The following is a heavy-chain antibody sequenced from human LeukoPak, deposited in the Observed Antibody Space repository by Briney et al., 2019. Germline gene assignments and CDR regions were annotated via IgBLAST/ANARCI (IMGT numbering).Heavy chain of an antibody. Sequence: SETLSLTCTVSGGSISDYYWSWIRQPPGKGLEWIGYTSNSGSTNYNPSLQSRVAISVDTSKNQFSLKLNSVSAADTAVYYCARGGRTPDSWGQGTLVTVSS. J-gene: IGHJ4*02. CDR3: ARGGRTPDS. V-gene: IGHV4-59*01. CDR1: GGSISDYY. CDR2: TSNSGST.